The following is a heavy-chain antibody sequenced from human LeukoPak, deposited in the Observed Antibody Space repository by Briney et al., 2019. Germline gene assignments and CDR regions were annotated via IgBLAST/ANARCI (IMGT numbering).Heavy chain of an antibody. Sequence: ASVKVSCKASGYTFTGYYMHWVRQVPGQGLEWMGWINPNSGGTNYAQKFQGRVTMTRDTSISTAYMELIRLRSDDTAVYYCARAPLGDFWSGYSPTDVEYAFDIWGQGTMVTVSS. V-gene: IGHV1-2*02. CDR2: INPNSGGT. CDR1: GYTFTGYY. D-gene: IGHD3-3*01. CDR3: ARAPLGDFWSGYSPTDVEYAFDI. J-gene: IGHJ3*02.